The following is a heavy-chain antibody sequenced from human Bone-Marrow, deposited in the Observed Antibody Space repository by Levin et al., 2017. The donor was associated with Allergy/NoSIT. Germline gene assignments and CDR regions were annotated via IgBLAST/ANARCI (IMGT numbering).Heavy chain of an antibody. Sequence: PGESLKISCAASGFSLSNAWMNWVRQAPGEGLEWVGRISTKADGATIDYAAPVKGRFTISRDDSENTLYLQMNSLNIDDTAMYYCATQFQWWGQGTRVTVSS. D-gene: IGHD6-19*01. CDR3: ATQFQW. V-gene: IGHV3-15*01. CDR1: GFSLSNAW. J-gene: IGHJ4*02. CDR2: ISTKADGATI.